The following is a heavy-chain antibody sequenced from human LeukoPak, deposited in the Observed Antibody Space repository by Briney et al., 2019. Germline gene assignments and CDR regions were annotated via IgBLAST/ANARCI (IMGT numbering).Heavy chain of an antibody. CDR2: IYTSGTT. CDR3: ASRGYYDSNGYSDY. V-gene: IGHV4-4*07. Sequence: SETLSLTCTASGASISSYYWSWIRQPAGKGLEWIGRIYTSGTTNYNPSLKSRVTMSVDTSKNQFSLKLSSVTAADTAVYYCASRGYYDSNGYSDYWGQGTLVTVSS. CDR1: GASISSYY. D-gene: IGHD3-22*01. J-gene: IGHJ4*02.